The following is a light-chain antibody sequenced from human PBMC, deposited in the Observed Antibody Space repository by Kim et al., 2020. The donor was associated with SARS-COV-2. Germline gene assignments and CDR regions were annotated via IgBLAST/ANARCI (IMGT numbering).Light chain of an antibody. Sequence: AAVGDRVTITCRASQRMSSWLAWYQQKAGKAPKLLIYKASSLESGVPSRFSGSGSGTEFSLTISSLQPDDFATYYCQQYDSYPLTFGGGTKVDIK. CDR1: QRMSSW. J-gene: IGKJ4*01. V-gene: IGKV1-5*03. CDR2: KAS. CDR3: QQYDSYPLT.